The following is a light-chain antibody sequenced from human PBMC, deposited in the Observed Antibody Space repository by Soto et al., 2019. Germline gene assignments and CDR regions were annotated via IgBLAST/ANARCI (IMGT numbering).Light chain of an antibody. CDR3: QQYGSSPIT. Sequence: EIVLTQSPATLSLSPGERATLSCRASQSVSSSLAWYQQKPGQSPRLLIYDASSRATGIPDRFSGSGSGTDFTLTISRLEPEDFAVYYCQQYGSSPITFGQGTRLEIK. CDR2: DAS. J-gene: IGKJ5*01. CDR1: QSVSSS. V-gene: IGKV3-20*01.